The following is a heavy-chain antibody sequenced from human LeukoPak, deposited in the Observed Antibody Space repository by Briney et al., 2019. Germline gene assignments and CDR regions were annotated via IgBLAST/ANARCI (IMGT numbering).Heavy chain of an antibody. CDR2: ISGSGGST. Sequence: GGSLRLSCAASGFNFSSYAMSWVRQAPGKGLEWVSAISGSGGSTYYADSVKGRFTISRDNSKNTLYLQMNSLRAEDTAVYYCAKDPNYYDSSAHAYWGQGTLVTVSS. D-gene: IGHD3-22*01. CDR3: AKDPNYYDSSAHAY. J-gene: IGHJ4*02. V-gene: IGHV3-23*01. CDR1: GFNFSSYA.